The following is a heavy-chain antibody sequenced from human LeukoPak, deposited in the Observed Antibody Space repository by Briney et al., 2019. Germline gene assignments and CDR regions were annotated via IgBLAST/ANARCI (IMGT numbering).Heavy chain of an antibody. J-gene: IGHJ4*02. CDR1: GFTFNTYS. V-gene: IGHV3-23*01. CDR2: IGGTGVRT. D-gene: IGHD3-16*01. Sequence: GGSLRLSCEASGFTFNTYSMNWARQAPGKGLEWVSTIGGTGVRTYYADSVKGRFTISRDNSKNTLYLQINSLRAEDTAVYFCAKDRLGGPYFFHYWGQGTLVTVSS. CDR3: AKDRLGGPYFFHY.